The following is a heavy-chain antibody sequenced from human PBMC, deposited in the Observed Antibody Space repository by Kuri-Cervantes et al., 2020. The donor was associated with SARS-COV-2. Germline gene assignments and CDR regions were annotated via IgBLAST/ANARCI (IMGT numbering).Heavy chain of an antibody. Sequence: SETLSLTCTVSGGSISSTNYHWVWIRQPPGKGLEWIGSIFFSGRTYHNPSLKSRATMSVDTSKNQFSLRLNSVTAADTAVYFCARQVRDAYEGHLLTDYYSHFMDVWGSGTTVTVSS. J-gene: IGHJ6*03. CDR3: ARQVRDAYEGHLLTDYYSHFMDV. V-gene: IGHV4-39*01. D-gene: IGHD5-24*01. CDR1: GGSISSTNYH. CDR2: IFFSGRT.